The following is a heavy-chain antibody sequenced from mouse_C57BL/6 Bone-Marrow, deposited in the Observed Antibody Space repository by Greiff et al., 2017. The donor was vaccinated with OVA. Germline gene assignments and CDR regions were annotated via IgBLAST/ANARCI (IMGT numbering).Heavy chain of an antibody. J-gene: IGHJ3*01. CDR2: IYPRSGNT. CDR3: ARRYYYGSSPFAY. V-gene: IGHV1-81*01. Sequence: VQLQESGAELVRPGASVKLSCKASGYTFTSYGISWVKQRTGQGLEWIGEIYPRSGNTYYNEKFKGKATLTADKSSSTAYMELRSLTSEDSAVYVCARRYYYGSSPFAYWGQGTLVTVSA. D-gene: IGHD1-1*01. CDR1: GYTFTSYG.